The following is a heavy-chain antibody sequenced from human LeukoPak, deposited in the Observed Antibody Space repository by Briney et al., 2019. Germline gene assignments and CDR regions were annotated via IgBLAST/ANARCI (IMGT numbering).Heavy chain of an antibody. V-gene: IGHV4-4*07. CDR1: GGSISSYY. CDR2: IYTSGST. CDR3: ARANPGYCSGGSCPYYYYYGMDV. Sequence: SETLSLTCTVSGGSISSYYWSWIRQPAGKGLEWIGRIYTSGSTNYNPSLKSRVPMSVDTSKNQFSLKLSSVTAADTAVYYCARANPGYCSGGSCPYYYYYGMDVWGQGTTVSVSS. D-gene: IGHD2-15*01. J-gene: IGHJ6*02.